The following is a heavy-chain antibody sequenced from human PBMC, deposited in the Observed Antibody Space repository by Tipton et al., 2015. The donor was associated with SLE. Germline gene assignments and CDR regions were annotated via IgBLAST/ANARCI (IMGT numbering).Heavy chain of an antibody. CDR1: GFTFSSFW. J-gene: IGHJ4*02. CDR2: IKQDGNKI. D-gene: IGHD6-19*01. Sequence: SLRLSCEASGFTFSSFWMIWVRQAPGKGLEWVANIKQDGNKIYYVDSVKGRFTISRDNAKNSLYLQMNSLRAEDTAVYYCAREGMAEAGKYFDFWGRGTLVTVSS. CDR3: AREGMAEAGKYFDF. V-gene: IGHV3-7*01.